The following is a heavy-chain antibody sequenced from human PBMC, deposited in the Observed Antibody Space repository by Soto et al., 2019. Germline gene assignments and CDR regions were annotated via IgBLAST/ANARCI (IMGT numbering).Heavy chain of an antibody. CDR3: ARDFYDSVGYTWFDS. D-gene: IGHD3-22*01. V-gene: IGHV4-59*01. Sequence: SETLSLTCTVSGDTSTSYYWGWIGQAPGKGLEWIGHIHNSGTSTHNPSLNGRVTISIDMSKKQFSLKLTSLTSADTAVYYCARDFYDSVGYTWFDSWSQGTLATVSS. J-gene: IGHJ5*01. CDR1: GDTSTSYY. CDR2: IHNSGTS.